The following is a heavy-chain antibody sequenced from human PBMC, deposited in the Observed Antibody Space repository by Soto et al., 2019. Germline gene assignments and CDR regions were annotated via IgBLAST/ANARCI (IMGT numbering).Heavy chain of an antibody. V-gene: IGHV3-33*06. CDR1: EFTFSNYG. CDR2: ILNDGSNR. CDR3: AKNDEYSGNGMDV. J-gene: IGHJ6*02. D-gene: IGHD3-10*01. Sequence: QVQLVESGGGVVQPGRSLRLSCAASEFTFSNYGMHWVRQAPGKGLEWVAVILNDGSNRYHADSVKDRFTISRDNSKNTLYLKMHSVRAEMTAAYFCAKNDEYSGNGMDVWGQGTTVTV.